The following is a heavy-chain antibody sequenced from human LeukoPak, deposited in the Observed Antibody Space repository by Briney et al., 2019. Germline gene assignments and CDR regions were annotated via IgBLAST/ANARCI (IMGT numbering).Heavy chain of an antibody. CDR3: ARLSPGYYSTIDY. Sequence: ASVKVSCKASGYTFTSYGISWVRQAPGQGLEWMGWINTNTGNPTYAQGFTGRFVFSLDTSVSTAYLQISSLKAEDTAVYYCARLSPGYYSTIDYWGQGTLVTVSS. CDR1: GYTFTSYG. D-gene: IGHD3-22*01. CDR2: INTNTGNP. J-gene: IGHJ4*02. V-gene: IGHV7-4-1*02.